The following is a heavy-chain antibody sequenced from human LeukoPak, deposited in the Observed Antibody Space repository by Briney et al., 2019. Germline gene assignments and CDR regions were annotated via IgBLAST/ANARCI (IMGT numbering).Heavy chain of an antibody. D-gene: IGHD3-10*01. J-gene: IGHJ4*02. CDR1: GFTFSSYS. V-gene: IGHV3-48*01. CDR3: AREGRDDYFGSGSPWGTAY. CDR2: ISSSSSSI. Sequence: GGSLRLSCAASGFTFSSYSMNWVRQAPGKGLEWIPYISSSSSSIDYADSVKGRFTISRDNAKNSLYLQMNSLRAEDTAVYYCAREGRDDYFGSGSPWGTAYWGQGTLVTVSS.